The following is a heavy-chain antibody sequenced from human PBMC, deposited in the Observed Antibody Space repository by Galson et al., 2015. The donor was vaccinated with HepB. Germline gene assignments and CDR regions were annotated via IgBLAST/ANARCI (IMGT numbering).Heavy chain of an antibody. J-gene: IGHJ6*02. V-gene: IGHV3-66*01. D-gene: IGHD2-15*01. CDR2: IFSGGST. CDR1: GFSISGKY. CDR3: ARGLKGFCSGVNCFTSLYSWYFGLDV. Sequence: SLRLSCAASGFSISGKYISWVRQAPGKGLEWVSVIFSGGSTHFVDSVKDRLTMSRDDAKNTVYLQMNSLRAEDTAVYYCARGLKGFCSGVNCFTSLYSWYFGLDVWGQGTTVTVSS.